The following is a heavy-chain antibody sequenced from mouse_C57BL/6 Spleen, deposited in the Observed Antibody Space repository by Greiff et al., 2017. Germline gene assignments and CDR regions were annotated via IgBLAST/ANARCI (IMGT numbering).Heavy chain of an antibody. CDR1: GYAFTNYL. V-gene: IGHV1-54*01. Sequence: VQLQQSGAELVRPGTSVKVSCKASGYAFTNYLIEWVKQRPGQGLEWIGVINPGSGGTNYNEKFKGKATLTADKSSSTAYMQLSSLTSEDSAVYFCARGLLKYFDYWGQGTTLTVSS. D-gene: IGHD2-10*01. J-gene: IGHJ2*01. CDR3: ARGLLKYFDY. CDR2: INPGSGGT.